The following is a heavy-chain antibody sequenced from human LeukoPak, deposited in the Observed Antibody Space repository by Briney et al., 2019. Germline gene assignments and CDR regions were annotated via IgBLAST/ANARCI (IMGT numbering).Heavy chain of an antibody. CDR1: GFTFSSYA. J-gene: IGHJ4*02. Sequence: GGSLRLSCAASGFTFSSYAMHWVRQAPSKGLEWVAVISYDGSNKYYADSVKGRFTISRDNSKNTLYLQMNSLRAEDTAVYYCARVSVLLWFGELLPPDYWGQGTLVTVSS. CDR2: ISYDGSNK. V-gene: IGHV3-30*04. D-gene: IGHD3-10*01. CDR3: ARVSVLLWFGELLPPDY.